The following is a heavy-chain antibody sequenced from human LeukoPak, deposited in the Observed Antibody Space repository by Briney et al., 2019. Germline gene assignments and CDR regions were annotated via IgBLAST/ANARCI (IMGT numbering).Heavy chain of an antibody. CDR1: GFTFSSYG. J-gene: IGHJ4*02. Sequence: PGGSLRLSCAASGFTFSSYGMHWVRQAPGKGLEWVAVIWYDGSNKYYADSVKGRFTISRDNSKNTLYLQMNSLRAEDTAVYYCAGVMNSGYADYWGQGTLVTVSS. CDR3: AGVMNSGYADY. V-gene: IGHV3-33*01. D-gene: IGHD5-12*01. CDR2: IWYDGSNK.